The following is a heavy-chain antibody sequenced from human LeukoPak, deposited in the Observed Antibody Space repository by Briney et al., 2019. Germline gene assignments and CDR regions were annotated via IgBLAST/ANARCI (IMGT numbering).Heavy chain of an antibody. D-gene: IGHD3-3*01. CDR1: GYPINIDYS. CDR2: ISPKGIT. J-gene: IGHJ5*02. Sequence: SETLSLTCFVSGYPINIDYSWGWIRQSPGKGLEWIGVISPKGITYYNPSLRGRVSISPDTSKNQFSLRLSSMTATDTAMYYCARVPGVYFDFSIGFGRGWFDPWGQGILVTVS. V-gene: IGHV4-38-2*02. CDR3: ARVPGVYFDFSIGFGRGWFDP.